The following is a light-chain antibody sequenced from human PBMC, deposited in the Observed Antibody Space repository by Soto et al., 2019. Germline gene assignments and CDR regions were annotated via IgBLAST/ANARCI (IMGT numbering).Light chain of an antibody. CDR1: QSVSSTY. V-gene: IGKV3-20*01. CDR3: QQYGGSFSP. J-gene: IGKJ1*01. Sequence: EIVLTQSPGTLSLSPGERATLSCRASQSVSSTYLAWYQQKPGQAPRLLIYDASNRAPGTPNRLSGSGSGPDFTLAISRLEPEDFAVYYCQQYGGSFSPFGQGTKV. CDR2: DAS.